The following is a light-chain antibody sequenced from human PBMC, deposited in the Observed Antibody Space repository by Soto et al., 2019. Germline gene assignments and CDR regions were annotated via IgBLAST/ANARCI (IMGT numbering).Light chain of an antibody. V-gene: IGKV1-33*01. CDR1: QDINHY. J-gene: IGKJ2*01. CDR3: QQFAHLPNT. CDR2: DAS. Sequence: DIQMTQSPSSLSASVGDRVTITCQSSQDINHYLNWYQQKPGKAPKFLIYDASNLQTGVPSRFSGSGSGTNFSFTISSLQPEDIATYYCQQFAHLPNTFGQGTKLEIK.